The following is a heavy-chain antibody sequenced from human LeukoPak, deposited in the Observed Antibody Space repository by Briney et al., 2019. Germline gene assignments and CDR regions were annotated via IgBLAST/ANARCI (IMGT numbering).Heavy chain of an antibody. Sequence: PGGSLRLSCAVSGFTVSSIYMSWVRQAPGKGLEWVSFTYSDGNTYYADSVKGRFTLSRDSSRNTLYLQMNSLRVDDTAVYYCAGDTHSSSRYDHWGQGTLVTVSS. CDR3: AGDTHSSSRYDH. CDR1: GFTVSSIY. J-gene: IGHJ5*02. V-gene: IGHV3-53*01. CDR2: TYSDGNT. D-gene: IGHD6-13*01.